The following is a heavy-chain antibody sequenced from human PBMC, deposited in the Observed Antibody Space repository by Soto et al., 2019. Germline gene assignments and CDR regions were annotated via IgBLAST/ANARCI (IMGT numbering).Heavy chain of an antibody. CDR2: IDYSGST. CDR3: ARQLTYDWDQQIYYYMDV. J-gene: IGHJ6*03. V-gene: IGHV4-39*01. D-gene: IGHD1-1*01. CDR1: AGSISSSSYY. Sequence: ASETLSLTCTVSAGSISSSSYYWGWIRQPPGKGLEWIGSIDYSGSTYYNPSLKSRVTISVDTSKNQFSLKLTSVTAADTAVYYCARQLTYDWDQQIYYYMDVWGKGTTVTVLL.